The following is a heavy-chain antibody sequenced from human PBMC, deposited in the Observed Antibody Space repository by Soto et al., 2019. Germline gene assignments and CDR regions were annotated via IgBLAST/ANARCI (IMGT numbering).Heavy chain of an antibody. CDR3: ANDRHSDGVRDIDL. Sequence: GESLKISCAASGFTFSLYTMSWVRQAPGKGLEWVSGIYGSASKTFYADSVKGRFTISRDQSRNTLYLQMNSLRAEDTAVYYCANDRHSDGVRDIDLWGQGPRVSVSS. D-gene: IGHD3-10*02. J-gene: IGHJ5*02. V-gene: IGHV3-23*01. CDR2: IYGSASKT. CDR1: GFTFSLYT.